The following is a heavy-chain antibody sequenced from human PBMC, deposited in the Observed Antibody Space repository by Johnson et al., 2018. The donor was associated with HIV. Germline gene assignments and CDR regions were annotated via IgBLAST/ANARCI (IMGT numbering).Heavy chain of an antibody. CDR2: ISGSGGST. Sequence: VQLVESGGGLVQPGRSLRLSCAASGFTFDDYAMHWIRQAPGKGLEWISAISGSGGSTYYADSVKGRFTISRDNSKNTLYLQMNSRSADDTAVYYCGRDRTPMYDTSGDDAFDIWGQGTMVAVSP. V-gene: IGHV3-23*04. CDR3: GRDRTPMYDTSGDDAFDI. J-gene: IGHJ3*02. D-gene: IGHD3-22*01. CDR1: GFTFDDYA.